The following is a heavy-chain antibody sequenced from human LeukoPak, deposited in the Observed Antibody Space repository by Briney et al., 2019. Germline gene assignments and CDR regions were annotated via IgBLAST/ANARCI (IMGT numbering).Heavy chain of an antibody. V-gene: IGHV3-48*04. CDR2: IGIDSGNT. D-gene: IGHD1-26*01. CDR1: GFIFNDYS. J-gene: IGHJ4*02. CDR3: ARSLVGASNY. Sequence: PGGSLRLSCAASGFIFNDYSMNWVRQAPGKGLEWISYIGIDSGNTKYADSVKGRFTISGDNAKSSLYLQMNSLRVEDTAVYYCARSLVGASNYWGQGTLVTVSS.